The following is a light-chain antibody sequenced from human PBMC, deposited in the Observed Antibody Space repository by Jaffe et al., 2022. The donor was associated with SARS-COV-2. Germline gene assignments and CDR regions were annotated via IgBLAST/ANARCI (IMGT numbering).Light chain of an antibody. V-gene: IGKV2D-29*01. Sequence: DIVLTQTPLSLSVTPGQPASISCKSSQSLLHSNGNTYLYWYLQKPGQPPQLLINEVSNRFSGVPDRFSGSGSGTDFTLKISRVEAEDVGFYYCVQGTQMPLTFGQGTELEIK. J-gene: IGKJ2*01. CDR2: EVS. CDR1: QSLLHSNGNTY. CDR3: VQGTQMPLT.